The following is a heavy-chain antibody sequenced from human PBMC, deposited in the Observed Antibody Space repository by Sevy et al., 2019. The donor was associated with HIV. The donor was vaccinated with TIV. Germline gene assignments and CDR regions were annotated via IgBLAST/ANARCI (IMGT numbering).Heavy chain of an antibody. Sequence: SETLSFTCAVYGGSFSGYYWSWIRQPPGKGLEWIGEINHSGSTNYNPSLKSRVTISVDTSKNQFSLKLISVTAADTAVYYCAEGGYSGYDLVYWGQGTLVTVSS. V-gene: IGHV4-34*01. D-gene: IGHD5-12*01. CDR1: GGSFSGYY. J-gene: IGHJ4*02. CDR2: INHSGST. CDR3: AEGGYSGYDLVY.